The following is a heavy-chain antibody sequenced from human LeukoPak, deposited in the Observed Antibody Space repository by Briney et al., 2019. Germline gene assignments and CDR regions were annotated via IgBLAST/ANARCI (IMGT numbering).Heavy chain of an antibody. D-gene: IGHD5-12*01. CDR2: ISDSGSTA. CDR3: AKDMQTWPRFPDY. V-gene: IGHV3-23*01. CDR1: GFSFSNYA. Sequence: GGSLRLSCGASGFSFSNYAMTWVRQAPGKGLEWVSGISDSGSTAFYADSVKVRFTSSRDNPKNTLYLQINSLRAEDTAVYYCAKDMQTWPRFPDYWGRGTLVTVSS. J-gene: IGHJ4*02.